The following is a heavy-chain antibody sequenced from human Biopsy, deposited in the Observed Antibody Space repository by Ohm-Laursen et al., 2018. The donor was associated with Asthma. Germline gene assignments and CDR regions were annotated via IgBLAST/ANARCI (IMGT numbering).Heavy chain of an antibody. D-gene: IGHD4/OR15-4a*01. V-gene: IGHV3-7*03. CDR1: GFTHGDYP. CDR2: ISHPRSGK. J-gene: IGHJ4*02. CDR3: ARASDYGDRNHADRFDF. Sequence: SLRLSCAASGFTHGDYPMHWVRQVPGKGLEWVADISHPRSGKNNAYSLKGGVTISRDKAKNSMSLQMNSLRVEDTAVYYCARASDYGDRNHADRFDFWGQGTLVTVSS.